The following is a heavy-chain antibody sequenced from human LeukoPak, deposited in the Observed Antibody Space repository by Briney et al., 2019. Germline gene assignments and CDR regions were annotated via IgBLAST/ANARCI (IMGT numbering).Heavy chain of an antibody. D-gene: IGHD3-10*01. CDR1: GFTFSAYA. J-gene: IGHJ4*02. CDR3: ARDHYGSGSYYFDY. Sequence: PGGSLRLSCAASGFTFSAYAMHWVRQAPGKGLEWVSAISGSGGSTYYADSVKGRFTISRDNSKNTLYLQMNSLRAEDTAVYYCARDHYGSGSYYFDYWGQGTLVTVSS. CDR2: ISGSGGST. V-gene: IGHV3-23*01.